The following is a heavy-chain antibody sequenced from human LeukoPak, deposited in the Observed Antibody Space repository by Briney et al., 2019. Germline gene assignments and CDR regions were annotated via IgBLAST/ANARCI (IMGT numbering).Heavy chain of an antibody. V-gene: IGHV4-39*07. J-gene: IGHJ3*02. D-gene: IGHD1-26*01. Sequence: SETLSLTCTVSGGSISSSSYYWGWIRQPPGKGLEWIGSIYYSGSTYYNPSLKSRVTISVDTSKNQFSLKLSSVTAADTAVYYCARGVPARISGSYLYWKREAFDIWGQGTMVTVSS. CDR2: IYYSGST. CDR3: ARGVPARISGSYLYWKREAFDI. CDR1: GGSISSSSYY.